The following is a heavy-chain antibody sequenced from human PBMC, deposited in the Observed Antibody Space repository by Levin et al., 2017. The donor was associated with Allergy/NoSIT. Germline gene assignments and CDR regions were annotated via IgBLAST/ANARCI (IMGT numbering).Heavy chain of an antibody. D-gene: IGHD2-15*01. CDR1: GFIFSNYE. J-gene: IGHJ6*02. CDR3: ARAGLPGLDYYGMDV. V-gene: IGHV3-48*03. Sequence: SLKISCAASGFIFSNYEMNWVRQSPGEGLEWISYITSSGNTIYYADSVKGRFTISRDNAKNSLFLQMNSLRADDTAVYYCARAGLPGLDYYGMDVWGLGTTVTVSS. CDR2: ITSSGNTI.